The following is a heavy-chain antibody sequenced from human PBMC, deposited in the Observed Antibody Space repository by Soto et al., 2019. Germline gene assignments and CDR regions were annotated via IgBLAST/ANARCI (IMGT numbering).Heavy chain of an antibody. V-gene: IGHV4-39*01. D-gene: IGHD3-9*01. J-gene: IGHJ4*02. Sequence: SETLSLTCTVSGGSISSSSYYWGWIRQPPGKGLEWIGSIYYSGNTYYSQSLKSRVIISVDTSKNQFSLKLSSVTAADTAVYYCASQVRYFDVWGQGTLVTVSS. CDR1: GGSISSSSYY. CDR3: ASQVRYFDV. CDR2: IYYSGNT.